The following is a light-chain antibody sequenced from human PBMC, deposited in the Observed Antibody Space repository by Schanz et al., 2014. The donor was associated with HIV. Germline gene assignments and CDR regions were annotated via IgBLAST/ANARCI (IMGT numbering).Light chain of an antibody. CDR1: QSIRASD. Sequence: EIVLTQSPATLSLSPGERATLSCRASQSIRASDLAWYQQKLGQAPRLLMYAAFTRATGVPARFSGSGSGTEFTLTISSLQSEDFAVYYCQQYNNWPWTFGQGTRV. CDR3: QQYNNWPWT. V-gene: IGKV3-15*01. CDR2: AAF. J-gene: IGKJ1*01.